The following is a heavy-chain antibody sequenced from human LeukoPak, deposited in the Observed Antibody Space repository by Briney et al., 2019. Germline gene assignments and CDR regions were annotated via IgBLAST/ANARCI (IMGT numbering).Heavy chain of an antibody. D-gene: IGHD3-22*01. CDR3: ARELYDSSGFDY. CDR2: IYYSGST. V-gene: IGHV4-59*01. CDR1: GCSISSYY. J-gene: IGHJ4*02. Sequence: SETLSLTCTASGCSISSYYWSWIRQPPGKGLEWIGDIYYSGSTNYNPSPKSRGTTSVDTSKNQFSLKLSSVTAADSAVYYCARELYDSSGFDYWGQGTLVTVSS.